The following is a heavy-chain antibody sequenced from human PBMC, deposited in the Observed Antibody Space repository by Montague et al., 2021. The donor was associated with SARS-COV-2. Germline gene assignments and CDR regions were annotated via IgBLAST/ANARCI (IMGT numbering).Heavy chain of an antibody. Sequence: PALVKPTQTLTLTCTFSGFSRSTSGLCVSWIRQPPGKALEWLALSDWDDDKYYSTSLKTRLTISKDTSKNQVVLTMTNMDPVDTATYYCARMRYYYYMDVWGKGTTVTVSS. J-gene: IGHJ6*03. CDR2: SDWDDDK. CDR3: ARMRYYYYMDV. V-gene: IGHV2-70*01. CDR1: GFSRSTSGLC.